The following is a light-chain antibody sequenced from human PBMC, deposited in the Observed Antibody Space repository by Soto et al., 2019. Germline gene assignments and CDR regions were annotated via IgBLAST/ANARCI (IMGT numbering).Light chain of an antibody. Sequence: EIVLTQSPATLSLSPGERATLSCRASQSVTNYLAWYQQKPGQAPRLLIYAASNRATGIPARFSGSGSRADFTLTISSLEPEDFGVYYCQKRSKWPLTFGPGTKVDI. V-gene: IGKV3-11*01. J-gene: IGKJ3*01. CDR2: AAS. CDR3: QKRSKWPLT. CDR1: QSVTNY.